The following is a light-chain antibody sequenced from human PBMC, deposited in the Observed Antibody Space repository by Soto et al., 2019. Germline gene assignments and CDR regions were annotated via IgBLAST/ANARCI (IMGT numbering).Light chain of an antibody. CDR1: SGSVSTSYY. V-gene: IGLV8-61*01. J-gene: IGLJ3*02. CDR3: VLYMGSGILM. CDR2: STN. Sequence: QTVVTQEPSFSVSPGGTVTLTCGLSSGSVSTSYYPSWYQQTPGQAPRTLIYSTNTRSSGVPDRFSGSILGNKAALTITGAQADDESDYYCVLYMGSGILMFGGGTKVTVL.